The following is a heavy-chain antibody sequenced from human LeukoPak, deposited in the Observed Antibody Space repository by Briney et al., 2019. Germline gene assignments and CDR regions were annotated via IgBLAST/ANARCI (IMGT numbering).Heavy chain of an antibody. Sequence: KPGGSLKLSCAASGFTFSDYYMSWIRQVPGKGLEWVSYISSSGARIYYADSVKGRFTISRDNAKDSLYLQMTSLGADDTAVYYCARGGSYAAFDIWGQGTMVTVSS. CDR1: GFTFSDYY. D-gene: IGHD1-26*01. CDR3: ARGGSYAAFDI. CDR2: ISSSGARI. J-gene: IGHJ3*02. V-gene: IGHV3-11*01.